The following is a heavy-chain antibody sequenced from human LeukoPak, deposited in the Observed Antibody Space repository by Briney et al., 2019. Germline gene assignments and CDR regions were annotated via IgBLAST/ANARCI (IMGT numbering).Heavy chain of an antibody. CDR3: ARTGRLFDY. D-gene: IGHD6-25*01. V-gene: IGHV3-7*05. Sequence: PGGSLRLSCAASGFTFSTYWMSWVRQAPGKGLEWVANIKEDGGKKYYVDSAEGRFTISRDNAKNSVYLQMNSLRDEDTAVYYCARTGRLFDYWGQGTLVTVSS. CDR2: IKEDGGKK. CDR1: GFTFSTYW. J-gene: IGHJ4*02.